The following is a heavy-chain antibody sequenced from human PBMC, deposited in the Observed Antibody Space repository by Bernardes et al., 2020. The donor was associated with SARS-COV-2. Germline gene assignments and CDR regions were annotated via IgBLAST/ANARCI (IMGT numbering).Heavy chain of an antibody. CDR3: ARQIDIRVVGGDL. CDR2: FSPNNGGR. D-gene: IGHD3-10*01. Sequence: ASVKVSCKGSGYFFTGYYMHWVRQAPGHGLEWMGWFSPNNGGRYYAPKFQGRVTMTGDMSINTIYMDLTSLRSDDTAMYYCARQIDIRVVGGDLWGQGTQVTVSS. CDR1: GYFFTGYY. V-gene: IGHV1-2*02. J-gene: IGHJ4*02.